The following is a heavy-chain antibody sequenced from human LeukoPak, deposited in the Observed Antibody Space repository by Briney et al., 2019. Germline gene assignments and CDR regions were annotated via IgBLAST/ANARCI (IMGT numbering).Heavy chain of an antibody. D-gene: IGHD3-3*01. J-gene: IGHJ4*02. Sequence: GGSLRLSCAASGFTVSSNYMSWVRQAPGKGLEWVSVIYSGGSTYYADSVKGRFTISRDNSKNTLYLQMNSLRAEDTAVYYCARGGIFGSLRHFDYWGQGTLVTVSA. CDR1: GFTVSSNY. CDR2: IYSGGST. CDR3: ARGGIFGSLRHFDY. V-gene: IGHV3-53*01.